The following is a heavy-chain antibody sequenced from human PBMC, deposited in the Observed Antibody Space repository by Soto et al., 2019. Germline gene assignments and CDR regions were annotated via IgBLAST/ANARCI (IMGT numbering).Heavy chain of an antibody. CDR3: ARDHRVGANYYYCMDV. J-gene: IGHJ6*02. CDR1: GGTFSSYA. V-gene: IGHV1-69*13. Sequence: SVKVSCKASGGTFSSYAISWVRQAPGQGLEWMGGIIPIFGTANYAQKFQGRVTITADESTSTAYMELSSLRSEDTAVYYCARDHRVGANYYYCMDVWGQGTTVTVSS. CDR2: IIPIFGTA. D-gene: IGHD1-26*01.